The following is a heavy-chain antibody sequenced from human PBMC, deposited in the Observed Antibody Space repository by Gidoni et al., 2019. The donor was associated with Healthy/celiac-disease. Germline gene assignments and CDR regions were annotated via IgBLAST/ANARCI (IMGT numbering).Heavy chain of an antibody. D-gene: IGHD6-19*01. Sequence: QITLNASGPTLVQPTQTLTLPCTFSGFSLGTSGVGVGWIRQHPGKALEWLALIYWDDDKRYSPSLKIRLTITKDTSKNQVVLTMTNMDPVDTATYYCAHTGGSSGWSLHFDYWGQGTLVTVSS. CDR3: AHTGGSSGWSLHFDY. CDR1: GFSLGTSGVG. V-gene: IGHV2-5*02. CDR2: IYWDDDK. J-gene: IGHJ4*02.